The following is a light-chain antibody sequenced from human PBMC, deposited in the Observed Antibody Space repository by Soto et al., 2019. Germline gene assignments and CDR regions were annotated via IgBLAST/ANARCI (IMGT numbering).Light chain of an antibody. CDR2: LGS. J-gene: IGKJ3*01. V-gene: IGKV2-28*01. CDR1: QSLLDSDAYNY. CDR3: MQALQTPVT. Sequence: DIVMTQSPLSLPVTPGEPASISCRSSQSLLDSDAYNYLDWYLQKPGQSPQLLIYLGSNRASGVPDRFSGSVSGTDFTLKISRVEAEDVGVYYCMQALQTPVTFGPGTKVDIK.